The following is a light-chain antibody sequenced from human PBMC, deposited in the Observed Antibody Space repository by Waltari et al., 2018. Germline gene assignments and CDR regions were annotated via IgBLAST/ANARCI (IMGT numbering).Light chain of an antibody. CDR2: GTS. Sequence: ESVLAQSPGTLSLSPGERATLSCRASQSVGGIYLAWYQQRPGQPPRVLVYGTSSRATGIPDRFSGSRSGSDFTLTIDRLEPEDVAVYFCQVYGGSPLYTFGQGTRLEIK. CDR1: QSVGGIY. V-gene: IGKV3-20*01. J-gene: IGKJ2*01. CDR3: QVYGGSPLYT.